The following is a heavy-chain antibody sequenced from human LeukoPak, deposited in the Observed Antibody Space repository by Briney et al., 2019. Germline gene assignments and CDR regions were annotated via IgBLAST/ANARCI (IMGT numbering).Heavy chain of an antibody. CDR3: ARDLATVMDY. J-gene: IGHJ4*02. V-gene: IGHV3-21*01. CDR2: ISSSSSYI. D-gene: IGHD4-11*01. Sequence: GGSLRLSCAASGFTFSSYSMNWVRQAPGKGLEWVSSISSSSSYIYYADSVKGLFTISRDNAKNSLYLQMNSLRAEDTAVYYCARDLATVMDYWGQGTLVTVSS. CDR1: GFTFSSYS.